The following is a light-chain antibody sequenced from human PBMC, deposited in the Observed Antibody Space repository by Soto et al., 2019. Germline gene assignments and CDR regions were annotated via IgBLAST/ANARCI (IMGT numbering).Light chain of an antibody. CDR1: SSDVGGFNS. J-gene: IGLJ1*01. CDR2: DVV. V-gene: IGLV2-14*03. Sequence: QSVLTQPASVSGSPGQSITISCTGTSSDVGGFNSVSWYQLRPGTAPKLILYDVVDRPSGVSYRFSRSKSGNTASLTISGLQAADEADYFCSSYTSTMTNVFGSGTKVTVL. CDR3: SSYTSTMTNV.